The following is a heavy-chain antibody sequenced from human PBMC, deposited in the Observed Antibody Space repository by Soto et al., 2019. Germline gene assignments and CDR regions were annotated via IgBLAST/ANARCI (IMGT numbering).Heavy chain of an antibody. CDR2: MNPNSGNT. CDR3: ARERSSSKRFDP. CDR1: GYTFTSYD. D-gene: IGHD3-16*02. J-gene: IGHJ5*02. Sequence: QVQLVQSGAEVKKPGASVKVSCKASGYTFTSYDINWVRQATGQGLEWMGWMNPNSGNTGYAQKFQGRVTMTTNTSISTAYMEMSSLRSEDTAVYYCARERSSSKRFDPWGQGTLVTVSS. V-gene: IGHV1-8*01.